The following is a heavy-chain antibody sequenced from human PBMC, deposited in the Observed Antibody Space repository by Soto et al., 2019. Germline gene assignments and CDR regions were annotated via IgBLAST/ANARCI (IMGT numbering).Heavy chain of an antibody. CDR3: ARQGQQLVRPGFYYYYGMDV. CDR2: ISAYNGNT. D-gene: IGHD6-13*01. Sequence: ASVKVSCKASGYTFTSYGISWVRQAPGQGLEWMGWISAYNGNTNYAQKLQGRVTMTTDTSTSTAYMELRSLRSDDTAVYYCARQGQQLVRPGFYYYYGMDVWGQGTTVTVSS. CDR1: GYTFTSYG. J-gene: IGHJ6*02. V-gene: IGHV1-18*01.